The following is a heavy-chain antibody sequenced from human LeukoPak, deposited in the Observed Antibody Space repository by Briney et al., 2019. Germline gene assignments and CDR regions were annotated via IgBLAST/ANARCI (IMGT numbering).Heavy chain of an antibody. Sequence: PSETLSLTCAVYGGSFSGYYWSWIRQPPGKGLEWIGEINHSGSTNYNPSLKSRVTISVDTSKNQFSLELSSVTAADTAVYYCARVSSTSCYIGGWFDPWGQGTLVTVSS. CDR2: INHSGST. J-gene: IGHJ5*02. V-gene: IGHV4-34*01. CDR3: ARVSSTSCYIGGWFDP. CDR1: GGSFSGYY. D-gene: IGHD2-2*02.